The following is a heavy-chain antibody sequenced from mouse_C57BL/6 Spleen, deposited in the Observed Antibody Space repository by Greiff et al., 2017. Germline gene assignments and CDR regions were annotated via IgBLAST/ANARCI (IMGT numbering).Heavy chain of an antibody. CDR2: INPYNGGT. D-gene: IGHD2-3*01. CDR1: GYTFTDYY. CDR3: ARGGYYYEKAMDY. V-gene: IGHV1-19*01. Sequence: VQLKESGPVLVKPGASVKMSCKASGYTFTDYYMNWVKQSHGKSLEWIGVINPYNGGTSYNQKFKGKATLTVDKSSSTAYMELNSLTSEDSAVYYCARGGYYYEKAMDYWGQGTSVTVSS. J-gene: IGHJ4*01.